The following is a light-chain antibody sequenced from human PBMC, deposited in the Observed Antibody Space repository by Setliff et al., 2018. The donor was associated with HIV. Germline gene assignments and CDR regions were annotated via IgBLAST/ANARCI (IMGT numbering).Light chain of an antibody. J-gene: IGLJ1*01. CDR3: CSYAGSDTFVV. CDR1: SSDIGAYDY. CDR2: EVN. V-gene: IGLV2-23*02. Sequence: VLTQPASVSGSPGQSIAISCTGTSSDIGAYDYVSWYQQHPGKVPNLIIYEVNKRPSGVSNRFSGSKSGNTASLAISGLQADDEADYYCCSYAGSDTFVVFGTGTKVTVL.